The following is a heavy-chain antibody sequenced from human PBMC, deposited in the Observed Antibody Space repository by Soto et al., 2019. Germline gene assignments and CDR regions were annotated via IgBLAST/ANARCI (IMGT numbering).Heavy chain of an antibody. V-gene: IGHV4-39*01. CDR1: GGSISSSSYY. Sequence: SETLSLTCTVSGGSISSSSYYWGWIRQPPGKGLEWIGSIYYSGSTYYNPSLKSRVTISVDTSKNQFSLKLSSVTAADTAVYYCARHYLSPPYDFWSGYYLYYYGMDVWGQGTTVTVSS. D-gene: IGHD3-3*01. CDR2: IYYSGST. J-gene: IGHJ6*02. CDR3: ARHYLSPPYDFWSGYYLYYYGMDV.